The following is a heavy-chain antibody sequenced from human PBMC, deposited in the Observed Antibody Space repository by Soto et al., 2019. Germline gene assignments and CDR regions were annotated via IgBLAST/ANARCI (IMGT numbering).Heavy chain of an antibody. V-gene: IGHV4-59*01. CDR1: GGSITSYY. Sequence: QVQLQESGPGLVKPSETLSLTCTVSGGSITSYYWSWIRQPPGKGLEWIGYVFHSGITGYNPSLKSRVPISVDASKNLFSLNLISVTAADTAVYYCARDQNGSPYFDYWGQGTLVTVSS. CDR2: VFHSGIT. CDR3: ARDQNGSPYFDY. J-gene: IGHJ4*02. D-gene: IGHD1-26*01.